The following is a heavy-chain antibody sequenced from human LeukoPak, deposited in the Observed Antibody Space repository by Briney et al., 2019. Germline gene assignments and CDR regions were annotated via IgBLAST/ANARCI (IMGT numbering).Heavy chain of an antibody. CDR1: GFTFSSDS. CDR2: IISISSTI. Sequence: GGSLRLSCAASGFTFSSDSMKWVRQAPGKGLERGSYIISISSTIYYADSVKGRFTISRDNAKNSLYLQMNSLRAEDTAVYYCARRDIVIVPAAKPYYYYYMDVWGKGTTVTVSS. D-gene: IGHD2-2*01. V-gene: IGHV3-48*04. CDR3: ARRDIVIVPAAKPYYYYYMDV. J-gene: IGHJ6*03.